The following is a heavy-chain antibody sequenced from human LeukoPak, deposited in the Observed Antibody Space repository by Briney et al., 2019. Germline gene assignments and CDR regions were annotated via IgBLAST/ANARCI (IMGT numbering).Heavy chain of an antibody. D-gene: IGHD3-22*01. J-gene: IGHJ4*02. CDR2: IWYDGSNK. Sequence: GGSLRLSCAASGFTFSSYGMHWVRQAPGKVLEWVAVIWYDGSNKYYADSVKGRFTISRDNSKNTLYLQMNSLRAEDTAVYYCARSIGARSGYYYGGPYYFDYWGQGTLVTVSS. CDR3: ARSIGARSGYYYGGPYYFDY. V-gene: IGHV3-33*01. CDR1: GFTFSSYG.